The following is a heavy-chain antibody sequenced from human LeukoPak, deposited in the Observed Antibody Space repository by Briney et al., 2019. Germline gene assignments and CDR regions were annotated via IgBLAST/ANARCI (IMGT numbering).Heavy chain of an antibody. Sequence: KPSETLSLTCTVSGGSISSYYWSWIRQPPGKGLEWIGYIYYSGSTNYNPSLKSRVTISVDTSKNQFSLKLSSVTAADTAVYYCAREVNYYYYYMDVWGKGTTVTISS. CDR3: AREVNYYYYYMDV. CDR1: GGSISSYY. CDR2: IYYSGST. J-gene: IGHJ6*03. V-gene: IGHV4-59*01. D-gene: IGHD3-10*01.